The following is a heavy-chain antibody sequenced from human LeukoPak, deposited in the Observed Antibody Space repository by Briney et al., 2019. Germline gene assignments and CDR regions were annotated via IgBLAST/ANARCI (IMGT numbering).Heavy chain of an antibody. D-gene: IGHD2-8*02. CDR2: ITARADST. V-gene: IGHV3-23*01. CDR3: AKTYMWSIDAFHI. J-gene: IGHJ3*02. CDR1: GFTFSNYA. Sequence: PGGSLRLSCAASGFTFSNYAMSWVRQAPGKGLEWVPGITARADSTYYADSVKGRVTISRDNSKNTLFLQLNSLRAEDAAVYYCAKTYMWSIDAFHIWGQGTMVTVSS.